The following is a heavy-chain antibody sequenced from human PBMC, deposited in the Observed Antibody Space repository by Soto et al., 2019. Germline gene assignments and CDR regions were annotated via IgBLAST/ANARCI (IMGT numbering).Heavy chain of an antibody. D-gene: IGHD5-18*01. Sequence: SETLSLTCAVSGGSISSSNWWSWVRQPPGKGLEWIGYIYYSGSTYYNPSLKSRVTISVDTSKNQFSLKLSSVTAADTAVYYCAMGGGIQLWTPYYYYGMDVWGQGTTVTVSS. J-gene: IGHJ6*02. CDR3: AMGGGIQLWTPYYYYGMDV. CDR2: IYYSGST. V-gene: IGHV4-4*02. CDR1: GGSISSSNW.